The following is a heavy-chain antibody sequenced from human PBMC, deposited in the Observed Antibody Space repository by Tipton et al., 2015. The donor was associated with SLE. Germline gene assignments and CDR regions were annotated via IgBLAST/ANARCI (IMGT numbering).Heavy chain of an antibody. V-gene: IGHV4-59*11. CDR3: ARGNDYYYYYGMDV. D-gene: IGHD1-1*01. Sequence: TLSLTCTVSGGSISSHYWSWIRQPPGKGLEWIGYIYYSGSTKYNPSLKSRVTISVDTSKNQFSLKLSSVTAADTAVYYCARGNDYYYYYGMDVWGQGTTVTVSS. J-gene: IGHJ6*02. CDR1: GGSISSHY. CDR2: IYYSGST.